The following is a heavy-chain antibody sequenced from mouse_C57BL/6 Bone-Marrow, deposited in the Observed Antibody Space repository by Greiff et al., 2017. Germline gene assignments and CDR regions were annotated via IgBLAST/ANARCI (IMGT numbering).Heavy chain of an antibody. J-gene: IGHJ4*01. CDR1: GFSLTSYG. Sequence: VKLQESGPGLVAPSQSLSITCTVSGFSLTSYGVSWVRQPPGKGLEWMGVIWGDGSTNYHSALITRLGISKDNSKSQVFLKLNSLQTDDTATYYCAKWEYPYAMDYWGQGTSVTVSS. D-gene: IGHD5-1*01. CDR2: IWGDGST. V-gene: IGHV2-3*01. CDR3: AKWEYPYAMDY.